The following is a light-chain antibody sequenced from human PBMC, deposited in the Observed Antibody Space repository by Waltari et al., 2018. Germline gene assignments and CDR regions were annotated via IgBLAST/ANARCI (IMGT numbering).Light chain of an antibody. V-gene: IGLV1-51*01. J-gene: IGLJ3*02. CDR1: SPNIGNNY. CDR3: GTWDSSLSALV. CDR2: DNN. Sequence: QSVLTQPSSVSAAPGQKVTISCSGSSPNIGNNYVSWYQQLPGIAPKLLIYDNNKRPSGIPDRFSGSKSGTSATLGITGLQTGDEADYYCGTWDSSLSALVFGGGTKLTVL.